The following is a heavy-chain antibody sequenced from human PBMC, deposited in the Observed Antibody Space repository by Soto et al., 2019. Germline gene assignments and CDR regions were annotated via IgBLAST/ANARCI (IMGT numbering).Heavy chain of an antibody. D-gene: IGHD1-1*01. CDR3: AIDVRNLSGWFDT. Sequence: ASVKVSCKASGYTFTSYAMHWVRQAPGQRLEWMGWINAGNGNTKYSQKFQGRVTITRVXXXXXAXMXLXXXXSEXTAVYYCAIDVRNLSGWFDTWGQGTLVTVSS. CDR2: INAGNGNT. J-gene: IGHJ5*02. CDR1: GYTFTSYA. V-gene: IGHV1-3*01.